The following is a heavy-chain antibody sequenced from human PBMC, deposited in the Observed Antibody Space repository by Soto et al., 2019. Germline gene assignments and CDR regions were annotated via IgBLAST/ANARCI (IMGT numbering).Heavy chain of an antibody. D-gene: IGHD2-2*01. J-gene: IGHJ5*02. CDR1: GFLFSHYY. Sequence: NLLESGGGLVKPGGSLRLSCEASGFLFSHYYMSWIRQGPEKRLEWVAYISSNSTAFYYADSVKGRFTISKDDAKKYVYRQMTSVTSDVTAIYYCATGDWSRTNNFDTWGQGTLGIVSA. CDR2: ISSNSTAF. CDR3: ATGDWSRTNNFDT. V-gene: IGHV3-11*01.